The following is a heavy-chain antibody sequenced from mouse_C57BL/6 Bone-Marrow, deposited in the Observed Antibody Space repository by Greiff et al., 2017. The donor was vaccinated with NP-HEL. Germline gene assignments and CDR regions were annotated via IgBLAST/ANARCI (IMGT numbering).Heavy chain of an antibody. D-gene: IGHD2-4*01. J-gene: IGHJ3*01. Sequence: EVQLQQSGPVLVKPGASVKMSCKASGYTFTDYYMNWVKQSHGKSLEWIGVINPYNGGTSYNQKFKGKATLTVDKSSSTAYMELNSLTSEDSAVYCCARSHDYSAGFAYWGQGTLVTVSA. V-gene: IGHV1-19*01. CDR2: INPYNGGT. CDR1: GYTFTDYY. CDR3: ARSHDYSAGFAY.